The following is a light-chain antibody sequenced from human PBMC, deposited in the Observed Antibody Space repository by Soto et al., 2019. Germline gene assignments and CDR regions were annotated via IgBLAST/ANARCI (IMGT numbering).Light chain of an antibody. CDR2: GNV. CDR1: SSNIGASYD. Sequence: QSALTQPPSVSGAPGQGVTISCTGSSSNIGASYDVQWYQQLPGTAPKLLIYGNVNRPSGVPDRFSGSRSGTSASLAITGLQAEDEADYYCQSYDSSLSGGVFGTGTKVTVL. J-gene: IGLJ1*01. V-gene: IGLV1-40*01. CDR3: QSYDSSLSGGV.